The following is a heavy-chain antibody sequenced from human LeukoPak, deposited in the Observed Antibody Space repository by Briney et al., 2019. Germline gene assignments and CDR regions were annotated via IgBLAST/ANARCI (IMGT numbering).Heavy chain of an antibody. CDR2: IYSGGST. J-gene: IGHJ4*02. CDR1: GFTVSVSY. V-gene: IGHV3-53*01. Sequence: PGGSLRLSCAASGFTVSVSYMNWVRQAPGKGLEWVSVIYSGGSTHYADSVKGRFTISRDNSKNTLYLQMNSLRVEDTAMYYCARGAVGAANYDYWGQGTLVTVSS. D-gene: IGHD1-26*01. CDR3: ARGAVGAANYDY.